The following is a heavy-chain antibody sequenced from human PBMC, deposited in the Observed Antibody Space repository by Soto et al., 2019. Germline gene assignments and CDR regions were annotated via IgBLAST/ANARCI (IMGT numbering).Heavy chain of an antibody. CDR1: GFTFSSYS. CDR3: ARNRNYFLGTDAFDI. Sequence: GGSLRLSCAASGFTFSSYSMNWVRQAPGKGLEWVSSISSSSSYIYYADSVKGRFTISRDNAKNSLYLQMNSLRAEDTAVYYCARNRNYFLGTDAFDIWGPGTMVTVSS. J-gene: IGHJ3*02. CDR2: ISSSSSYI. D-gene: IGHD4-4*01. V-gene: IGHV3-21*01.